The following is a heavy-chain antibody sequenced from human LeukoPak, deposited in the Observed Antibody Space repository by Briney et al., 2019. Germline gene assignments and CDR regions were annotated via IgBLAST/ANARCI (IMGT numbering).Heavy chain of an antibody. CDR2: IIPILGIA. Sequence: GASVTVSCKASGGTFISYAISWVRQAPGQGLEWMGRIIPILGIANYAQKFQGRVTITADKSTSTAYMELSSLRLADTAVYYYARDNPEVATFDYWGQGTLVTVSS. D-gene: IGHD5-24*01. J-gene: IGHJ4*02. CDR3: ARDNPEVATFDY. CDR1: GGTFISYA. V-gene: IGHV1-69*04.